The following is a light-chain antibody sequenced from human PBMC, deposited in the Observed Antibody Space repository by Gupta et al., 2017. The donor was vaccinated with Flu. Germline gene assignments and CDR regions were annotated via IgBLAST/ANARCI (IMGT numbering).Light chain of an antibody. CDR3: QQTNSFPFT. CDR1: QGISTW. Sequence: DIQMTQSPPSVSAYVGDRVTITCRASQGISTWLAWYQQKPGTAPNLLIYGASTLQIGVPSRFSGSGSGTDFTLTISSLQPEDFASYFCQQTNSFPFTFGGGTKVEIK. J-gene: IGKJ4*01. V-gene: IGKV1-12*01. CDR2: GAS.